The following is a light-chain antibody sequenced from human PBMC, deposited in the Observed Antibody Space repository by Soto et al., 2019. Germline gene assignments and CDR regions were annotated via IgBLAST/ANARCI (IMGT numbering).Light chain of an antibody. J-gene: IGKJ1*01. CDR2: TAS. CDR3: QQSYSIPET. CDR1: RDIGDR. Sequence: DIQMTQSPSSVSASVGDRVTITCRASRDIGDRLAWFRHKPGKAPQLLIQTASTLVRETPSRFSGSGSGTDFTLTISSLQPEDFAKYYCQQSYSIPETFGQGTKVDNK. V-gene: IGKV1-12*01.